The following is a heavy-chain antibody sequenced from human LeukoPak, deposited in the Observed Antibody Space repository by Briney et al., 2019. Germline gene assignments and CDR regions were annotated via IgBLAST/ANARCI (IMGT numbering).Heavy chain of an antibody. Sequence: ASVKVSCKASGYTFTSYGISWARQAPGQGLEWMGWISAYNGNTNYAQKLQGRVTMTTDTSTSTAYMELRSLRSDDTAVYYCAREVAGGGYFDYWGQGTLVTVSS. J-gene: IGHJ4*02. D-gene: IGHD6-19*01. V-gene: IGHV1-18*01. CDR1: GYTFTSYG. CDR3: AREVAGGGYFDY. CDR2: ISAYNGNT.